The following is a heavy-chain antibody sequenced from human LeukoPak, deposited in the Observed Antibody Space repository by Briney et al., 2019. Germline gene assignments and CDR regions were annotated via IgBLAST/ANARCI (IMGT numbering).Heavy chain of an antibody. V-gene: IGHV3-53*01. CDR1: GFTVSSNY. J-gene: IGHJ6*02. CDR2: IYSGGST. Sequence: GGSLRLSCAASGFTVSSNYMSWVRQAPGKGLEWVSVIYSGGSTYYADSVKGRFTISRDNSKNTLYLQMNSLRAEDTAAYYCARDLVGPGSSEDGMDVWGQGTTVTVSS. CDR3: ARDLVGPGSSEDGMDV. D-gene: IGHD3-10*01.